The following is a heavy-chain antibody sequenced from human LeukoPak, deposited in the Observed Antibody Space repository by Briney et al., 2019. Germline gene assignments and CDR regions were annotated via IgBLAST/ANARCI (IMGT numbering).Heavy chain of an antibody. CDR2: IYSGGST. Sequence: GGSLRLSCAASGFIVSSNYMSWVRQAPGKGLEWVSVIYSGGSTYYADSVKGRFTSSRDNSKNTLYLQMNSLRAEDTAVYYCASTPGFAAPFDYWGQGTLVTVSS. V-gene: IGHV3-53*01. CDR1: GFIVSSNY. D-gene: IGHD6-13*01. J-gene: IGHJ4*02. CDR3: ASTPGFAAPFDY.